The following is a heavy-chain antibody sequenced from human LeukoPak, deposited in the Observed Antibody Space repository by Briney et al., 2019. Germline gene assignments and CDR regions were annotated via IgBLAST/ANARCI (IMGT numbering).Heavy chain of an antibody. Sequence: SETLSLTCTVSGGSINGYYWSWIRQPPGKGLEWIGYVHFSGSTKYNPSLKSRVTISVDTSKKQFSLKMSSVTAADTAVYYCASSQAVPGTPLDYWGQGTLVTVSS. V-gene: IGHV4-59*12. CDR2: VHFSGST. D-gene: IGHD6-19*01. CDR3: ASSQAVPGTPLDY. CDR1: GGSINGYY. J-gene: IGHJ4*02.